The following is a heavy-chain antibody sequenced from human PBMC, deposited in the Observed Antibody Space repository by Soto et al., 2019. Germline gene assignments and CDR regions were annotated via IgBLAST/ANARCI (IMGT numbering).Heavy chain of an antibody. CDR2: INSDGSST. CDR1: GFTFSDYY. V-gene: IGHV3-74*01. J-gene: IGHJ6*02. D-gene: IGHD1-7*01. CDR3: AREDPRTSYHYAMDV. Sequence: SLRLSCAASGFTFSDYYMSWIRQAPGKGLVWVSRINSDGSSTSYADSVKGRFTISRDNAKNTLYLQMNSLRAEDTAVYYCAREDPRTSYHYAMDVWGQGTTVTVSS.